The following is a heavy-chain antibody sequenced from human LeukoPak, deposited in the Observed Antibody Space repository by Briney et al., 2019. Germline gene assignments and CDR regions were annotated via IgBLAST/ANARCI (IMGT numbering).Heavy chain of an antibody. D-gene: IGHD5-18*01. CDR2: VHYSGTT. CDR3: ARPGSGYTASGAFEI. CDR1: GDSISTYY. J-gene: IGHJ3*02. Sequence: SETLSLTCTVSGDSISTYYWSWMRQPPGKGLEWIGYVHYSGTTNYNPSLKSRVIISVDASKSQLSLKLTSLTAADTAVYYCARPGSGYTASGAFEIWGQGTMVTVSS. V-gene: IGHV4-59*08.